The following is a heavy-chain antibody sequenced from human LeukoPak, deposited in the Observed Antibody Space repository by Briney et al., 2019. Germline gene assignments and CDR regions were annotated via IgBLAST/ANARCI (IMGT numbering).Heavy chain of an antibody. CDR3: APGDSSGYYRYYYYGMVI. D-gene: IGHD3-22*01. CDR2: IAYVGHSK. V-gene: IGHV3-30*03. Sequence: PGGSLRLYCAASGFPFSSYGMHWGRQAPATGLECGAVIAYVGHSKYYVDSVKGRFTLSRVKSKHTPYLHVNNLRAEDTAVYCCAPGDSSGYYRYYYYGMVIWAQRTTVTVS. CDR1: GFPFSSYG. J-gene: IGHJ6*02.